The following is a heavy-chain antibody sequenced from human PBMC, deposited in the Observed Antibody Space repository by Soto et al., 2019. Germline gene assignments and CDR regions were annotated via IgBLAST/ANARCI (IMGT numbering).Heavy chain of an antibody. Sequence: GGSLRLFFAASGFTFSSYALTWVRQAPGKWLEWVSGWNSSGGTTYYAYSVKGLLIISRDNSKNTLFLQMNSLRAEDTALYYCAKSDSSTGGPEYYGMDVWGQGTTVTVSS. V-gene: IGHV3-23*01. D-gene: IGHD4-17*01. CDR2: WNSSGGTT. J-gene: IGHJ6*02. CDR1: GFTFSSYA. CDR3: AKSDSSTGGPEYYGMDV.